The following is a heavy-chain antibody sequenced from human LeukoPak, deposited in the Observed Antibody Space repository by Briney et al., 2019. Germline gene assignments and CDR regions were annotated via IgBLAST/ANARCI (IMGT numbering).Heavy chain of an antibody. CDR1: GYTFTGYY. CDR3: ARVGDGYNYGFDY. V-gene: IGHV1-2*02. D-gene: IGHD5-24*01. Sequence: ASVKVPCKASGYTFTGYYMHWVRQAPGQGLEWMGWINPNSGGTNYAQKFQGRVTMTRDTSISTAYMELSRLRSDDTAVYYCARVGDGYNYGFDYWGQGTLVTVSS. J-gene: IGHJ4*02. CDR2: INPNSGGT.